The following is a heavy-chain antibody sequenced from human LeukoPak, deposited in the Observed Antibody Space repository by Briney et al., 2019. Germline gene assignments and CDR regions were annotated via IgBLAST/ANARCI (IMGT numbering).Heavy chain of an antibody. CDR1: GFTVSSNY. CDR3: ARVTGLDAFDI. J-gene: IGHJ3*02. D-gene: IGHD2-8*02. V-gene: IGHV3-53*04. CDR2: IYSGGST. Sequence: GGSLRLSCAASGFTVSSNYMSWVRQAPGKGLEWVSVIYSGGSTYYADSVKGRFTISRHNSKNTLYLQMNSLRAEDTAVYYCARVTGLDAFDIWGQGTMVTVSP.